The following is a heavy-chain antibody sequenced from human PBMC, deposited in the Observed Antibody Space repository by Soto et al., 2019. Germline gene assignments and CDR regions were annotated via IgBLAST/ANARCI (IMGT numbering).Heavy chain of an antibody. CDR1: GGSISSYX. D-gene: IGHD6-13*01. Sequence: SETLSLTCTVSGGSISSYXWSXIRQPPGKGLEWIGXIDYSGSTNYNPSLKSRVTISVYTSKNQFSLKLSSVTAADTAVYYCAGGGVAAAGTNYYYYMDVWGKGTTVTVSS. CDR2: IDYSGST. J-gene: IGHJ6*03. CDR3: AGGGVAAAGTNYYYYMDV. V-gene: IGHV4-59*01.